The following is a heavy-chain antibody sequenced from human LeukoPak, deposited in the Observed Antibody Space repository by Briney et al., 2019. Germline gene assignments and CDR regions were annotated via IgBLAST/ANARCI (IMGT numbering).Heavy chain of an antibody. CDR3: ARHPASPAAFDI. CDR2: IYYSGST. V-gene: IGHV4-59*08. Sequence: SETLSLTCTVSGGSISSYYWSWIRRPPGKGLEWIGYIYYSGSTNYNPSLKSRVTISVDTSKNQFSLKLSSVTAADTAVYYCARHPASPAAFDIWGQGTMVTVSS. CDR1: GGSISSYY. J-gene: IGHJ3*02.